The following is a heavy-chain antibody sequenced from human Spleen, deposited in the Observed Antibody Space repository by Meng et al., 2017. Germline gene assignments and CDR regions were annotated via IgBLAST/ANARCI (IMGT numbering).Heavy chain of an antibody. CDR2: INPKSGDT. V-gene: IGHV1-2*06. J-gene: IGHJ4*02. Sequence: ASVKVSCKPSGYNFPDYWLHWVRRAPGQGLEWMGRINPKSGDTHYAQRLQGRVTMTGDTSISTAYMELSVLGSDDTAMYYCARDEDMSAAGKLFGDYWGQGTLVTVSS. D-gene: IGHD6-13*01. CDR3: ARDEDMSAAGKLFGDY. CDR1: GYNFPDYW.